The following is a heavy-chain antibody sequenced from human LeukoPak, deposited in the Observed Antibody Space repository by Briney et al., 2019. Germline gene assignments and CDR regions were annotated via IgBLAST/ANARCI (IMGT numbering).Heavy chain of an antibody. CDR1: GDSINSGRYY. J-gene: IGHJ6*03. CDR3: ARVGVGATTGYYYYYMDV. D-gene: IGHD1-26*01. Sequence: SQTLSLTCTVSGDSINSGRYYWSWIRQPAGKGLEWIGRIYSSGRTNYNPSLKSRVTMSVDTSKNQFSLKLSSVTAADTAVYYCARVGVGATTGYYYYYMDVWGKGTTVTISS. V-gene: IGHV4-61*02. CDR2: IYSSGRT.